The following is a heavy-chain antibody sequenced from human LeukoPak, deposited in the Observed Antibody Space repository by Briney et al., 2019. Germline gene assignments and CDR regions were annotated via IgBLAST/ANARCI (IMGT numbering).Heavy chain of an antibody. CDR3: VQPDPYYYDSSGVV. V-gene: IGHV3-23*01. CDR1: GFTFSSYA. D-gene: IGHD3-22*01. Sequence: PGGSLRLSCAASGFTFSSYAMSWVRQAPGKGLEWVSAISGSGGSTYYADSVKGRFTVSRDNSKNTLYLQMNSLRAEDTAVYYCVQPDPYYYDSSGVVWGQGTLVTVSS. J-gene: IGHJ4*02. CDR2: ISGSGGST.